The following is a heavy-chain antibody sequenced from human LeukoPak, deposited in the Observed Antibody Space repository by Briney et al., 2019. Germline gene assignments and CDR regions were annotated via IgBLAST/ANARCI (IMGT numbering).Heavy chain of an antibody. CDR2: INHSGST. D-gene: IGHD6-19*01. CDR3: ARRPQWLVQYYYYGMDV. CDR1: GGSISSYY. Sequence: SETLSLTCTVSGGSISSYYWSWIRQPAGKGLEWIGEINHSGSTNYNPSLKSRVTISVDTSKNQFSLKLSSVTAADTAVYYCARRPQWLVQYYYYGMDVWGQGTTVTVSS. V-gene: IGHV4-34*01. J-gene: IGHJ6*02.